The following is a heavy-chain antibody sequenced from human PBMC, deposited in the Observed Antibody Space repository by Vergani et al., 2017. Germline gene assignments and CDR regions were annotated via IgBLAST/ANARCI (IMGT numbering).Heavy chain of an antibody. J-gene: IGHJ3*02. CDR3: ARDKSKWELSSDDAFDI. CDR1: GGSISSGSYY. Sequence: QVQLQESGPGLVKPSETLSLTCTVSGGSISSGSYYWSWIRQPAGKGLEWIGRIYTSGSTNYNPSLKSRVTMSVDTSKNQFSLKLSSVTAADTAVYYCARDKSKWELSSDDAFDIWGQGTMVTVSS. CDR2: IYTSGST. D-gene: IGHD1-26*01. V-gene: IGHV4-61*02.